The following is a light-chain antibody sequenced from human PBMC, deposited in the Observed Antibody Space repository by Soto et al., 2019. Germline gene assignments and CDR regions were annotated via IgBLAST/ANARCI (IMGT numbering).Light chain of an antibody. V-gene: IGLV2-14*01. CDR3: SSYTTTNTWV. CDR1: SSDVGAYNY. Sequence: QSVLTQPASVSGSPGQSITISCTVSSSDVGAYNYVSWYQQHPDKAPKLMIYEVNDRPSGVSDRFSGSKSGNAASLTISGLQAEDEAHYYCSSYTTTNTWVFGGGTKLTVL. CDR2: EVN. J-gene: IGLJ3*02.